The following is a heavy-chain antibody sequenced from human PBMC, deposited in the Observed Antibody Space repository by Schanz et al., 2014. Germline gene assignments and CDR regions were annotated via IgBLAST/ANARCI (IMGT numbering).Heavy chain of an antibody. J-gene: IGHJ4*02. CDR3: ASPSGYSDYGAYFDF. Sequence: QVQLVESGGGVVQFGRSLRLSCVASGFTFSSYGMHWVRQAPGKGLEWVAVIWYDENNKYYADSVKRRFTISRDNSRNTLYLQMNSLRTEDTAVYYCASPSGYSDYGAYFDFWGQGTLVTVSS. V-gene: IGHV3-33*01. D-gene: IGHD5-12*01. CDR2: IWYDENNK. CDR1: GFTFSSYG.